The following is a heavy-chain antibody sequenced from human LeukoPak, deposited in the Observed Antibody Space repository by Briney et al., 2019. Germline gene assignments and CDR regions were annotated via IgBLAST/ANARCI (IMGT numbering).Heavy chain of an antibody. CDR2: MNPNSGNT. CDR3: ARAGDSWYYYDSSANWFDP. CDR1: GYTFTSYD. V-gene: IGHV1-8*01. D-gene: IGHD3-22*01. J-gene: IGHJ5*02. Sequence: ASVKVSCKASGYTFTSYDINWVRQATGQGLEWMGWMNPNSGNTGYAQKFQGRVTMTRNTSISTAYMELSSLRSEDTAVYYCARAGDSWYYYDSSANWFDPWGQGTLVTVSS.